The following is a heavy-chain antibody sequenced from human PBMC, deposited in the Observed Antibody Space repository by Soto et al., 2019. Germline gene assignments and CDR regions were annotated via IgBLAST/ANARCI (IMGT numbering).Heavy chain of an antibody. CDR1: GFTFSSYW. J-gene: IGHJ4*02. CDR3: ARDSTILLWFGELSPTFDY. CDR2: IKQDGSEK. Sequence: GGSLRLSCAASGFTFSSYWMSWVRQAPGKXLEWVANIKQDGSEKYYVDSVKGRFTISRDNAKNSLYLQMNSLRAEDTAVYYCARDSTILLWFGELSPTFDYWGQGTLVTVSS. D-gene: IGHD3-10*01. V-gene: IGHV3-7*01.